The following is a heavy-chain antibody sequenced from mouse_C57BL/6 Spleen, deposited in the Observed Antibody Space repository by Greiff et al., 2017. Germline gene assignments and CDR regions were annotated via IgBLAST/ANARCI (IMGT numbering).Heavy chain of an antibody. CDR2: IDPSDSYT. Sequence: VQLQQPGAELVMPGASVKLSCKASGYTFTSYWMHWVKQRPGQGLEWIGEIDPSDSYTNYNQKFKGKSTLTVDKSTSTAYMQLSSLTSEDSAVYYCARSHYLYAMDYWGQGTSVTVSS. CDR1: GYTFTSYW. J-gene: IGHJ4*01. CDR3: ARSHYLYAMDY. V-gene: IGHV1-69*01. D-gene: IGHD5-5*01.